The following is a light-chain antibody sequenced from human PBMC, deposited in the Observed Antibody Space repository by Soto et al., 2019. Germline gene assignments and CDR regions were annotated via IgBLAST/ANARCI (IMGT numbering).Light chain of an antibody. Sequence: DIVMTQSPLSLPVTPGEPASISCRSSQSLLHSNGYNYLDWYLQKPGQSPQLLISLGSNRASGVPDRFSGSGSGTDFTLKIRRVEAEDVGVYYGMRALQTPPTFGEGTRLEIK. CDR3: MRALQTPPT. J-gene: IGKJ5*01. CDR2: LGS. CDR1: QSLLHSNGYNY. V-gene: IGKV2-28*01.